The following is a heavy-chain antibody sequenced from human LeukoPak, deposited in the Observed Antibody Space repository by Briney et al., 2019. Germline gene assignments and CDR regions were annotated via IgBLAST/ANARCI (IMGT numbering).Heavy chain of an antibody. CDR3: ARVGGCSGGSCYPSYYFYGMDV. J-gene: IGHJ6*02. CDR2: ISGSGGST. CDR1: GFTFGSYA. V-gene: IGHV3-23*01. Sequence: GGSLRLSCAASGFTFGSYAMSWVRQAPGKGLEWVSAISGSGGSTYYADSVKGRFTISRDNSKNTLYLQMNSLRAEDTAVYYCARVGGCSGGSCYPSYYFYGMDVWGQGTTVTVSS. D-gene: IGHD2-15*01.